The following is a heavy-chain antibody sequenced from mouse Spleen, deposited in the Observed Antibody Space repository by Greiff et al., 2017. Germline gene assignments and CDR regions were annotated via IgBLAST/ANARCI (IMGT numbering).Heavy chain of an antibody. V-gene: IGHV1-26*01. D-gene: IGHD2-3*01. J-gene: IGHJ2*01. CDR2: INPNNGGT. Sequence: VQLQQSGPELVKPGASVKISCKASGYTFTDYYMNWVKQSHGKSLEWIGDINPNNGGTSYNQKFKGKATLTVDKSSSTAYMELRSLTSEDSAVYYCAREEDGYYADYWGQGTTLTVSS. CDR1: GYTFTDYY. CDR3: AREEDGYYADY.